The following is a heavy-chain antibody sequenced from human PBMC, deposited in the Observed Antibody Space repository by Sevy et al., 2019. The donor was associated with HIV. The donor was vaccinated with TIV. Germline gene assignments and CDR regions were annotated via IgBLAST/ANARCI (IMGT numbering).Heavy chain of an antibody. CDR1: GGSISNSSFY. Sequence: SDTLSLTCIVSGGSISNSSFYWGWIRQPPGKGLEWLGSIYYSGSTYYNPPLKSRVTLSVDTSKNQFSLKLSSVTAADTALYYCARITSRGWGVFDVWGQGTMVTVSS. CDR3: ARITSRGWGVFDV. CDR2: IYYSGST. J-gene: IGHJ3*01. D-gene: IGHD3-10*01. V-gene: IGHV4-39*01.